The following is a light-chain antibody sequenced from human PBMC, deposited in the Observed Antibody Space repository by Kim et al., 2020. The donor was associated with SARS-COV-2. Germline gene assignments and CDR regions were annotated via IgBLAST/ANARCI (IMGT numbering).Light chain of an antibody. V-gene: IGLV4-69*01. CDR2: LNSDGSH. CDR3: QTWGTGIQV. Sequence: QLVLTQSPSASASLGASVKLTCTLSSGHSSNAIAWHQQQPEKGPRYLMKLNSDGSHSKGDGTPDRFSGSSSGAERYLTISSLQSEDEADYYCQTWGTGIQVFGGGTQLPVL. J-gene: IGLJ2*01. CDR1: SGHSSNA.